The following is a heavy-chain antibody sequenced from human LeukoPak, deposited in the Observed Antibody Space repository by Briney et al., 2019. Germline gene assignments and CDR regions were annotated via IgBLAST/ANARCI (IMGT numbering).Heavy chain of an antibody. CDR3: ARFGVDYDMDV. V-gene: IGHV4-59*01. Sequence: SETLSLTCTVSGGSISSYYWSWIRQPPGKGLEWIGYIYYSGSTNYNPSLKSRVTISVDTSKNQLSLKVTSVTGADTAVYYCARFGVDYDMDVWGQGTTVTVSS. J-gene: IGHJ6*02. D-gene: IGHD3-16*01. CDR1: GGSISSYY. CDR2: IYYSGST.